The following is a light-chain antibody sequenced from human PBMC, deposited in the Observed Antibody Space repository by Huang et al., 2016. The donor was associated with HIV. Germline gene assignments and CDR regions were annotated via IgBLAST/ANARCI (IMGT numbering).Light chain of an antibody. J-gene: IGKJ2*01. CDR3: QQYDNVPYT. CDR1: QDINNY. Sequence: DIQLTQSPSSLSASVGDRVTITCQASQDINNYLNWYQEKPGKAPKLLIYDASNLETGGPSRFSGSGSETDFTFTISGLQPEDIATYYCQQYDNVPYTFGQGTKLEIK. CDR2: DAS. V-gene: IGKV1-33*01.